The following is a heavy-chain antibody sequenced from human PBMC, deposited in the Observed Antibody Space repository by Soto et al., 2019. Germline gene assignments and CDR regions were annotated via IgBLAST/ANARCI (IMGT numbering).Heavy chain of an antibody. CDR3: ARGSPLIVGATRPPFDY. V-gene: IGHV1-2*04. CDR2: INPNSGGT. D-gene: IGHD1-26*01. Sequence: QVQLVKSGAEVKKPGASVEVSCKASGYTFTGYYMHWVRQAPGQGLEWMGWINPNSGGTNYAQKFQGWVTMTRDTSISSAYMELSRLRSDDTAVYYCARGSPLIVGATRPPFDYWGQGTLVTVSS. CDR1: GYTFTGYY. J-gene: IGHJ4*02.